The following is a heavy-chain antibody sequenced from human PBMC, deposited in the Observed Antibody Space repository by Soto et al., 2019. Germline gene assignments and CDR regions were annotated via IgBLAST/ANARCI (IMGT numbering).Heavy chain of an antibody. J-gene: IGHJ4*02. Sequence: SETLSLTCAVSSGSISSSNWWSWVRQPPGKGLEWIGEIYHSGSTNYNPSLKSRVTISVDKSKNQFSLKLSSVTAADTAVYYCARAPYSSSQDLDYWGQGTLVTVSS. CDR1: SGSISSSNW. D-gene: IGHD6-13*01. CDR3: ARAPYSSSQDLDY. V-gene: IGHV4-4*02. CDR2: IYHSGST.